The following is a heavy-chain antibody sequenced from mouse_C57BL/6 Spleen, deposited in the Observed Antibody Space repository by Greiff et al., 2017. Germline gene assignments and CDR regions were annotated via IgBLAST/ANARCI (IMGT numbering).Heavy chain of an antibody. CDR2: INHNYGTT. D-gene: IGHD4-1*01. CDR3: ARKGTGTGYYDV. J-gene: IGHJ1*03. Sequence: EVQLQQSGPELVKPGASVKISCKASGYSFTDYNMNWVKQSNGESLEWIGVINHNYGTTSYNQKFKGKATLTVDQSSSTACMQLNSLTSEDAAVYYCARKGTGTGYYDVWGTGTTVTVSS. CDR1: GYSFTDYN. V-gene: IGHV1-39*01.